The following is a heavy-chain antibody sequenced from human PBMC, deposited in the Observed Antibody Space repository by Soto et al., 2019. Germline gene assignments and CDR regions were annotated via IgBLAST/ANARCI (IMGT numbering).Heavy chain of an antibody. CDR3: TRETVAGITGLDY. CDR2: ISVSDAFI. J-gene: IGHJ4*02. Sequence: EVQLLESGGDLVQPGGSLRLSCAASGFSVGAFAVNWVRQAPGKGLEWVSGISVSDAFIYYADSVRGRFSISRDASENILYLQMNSLRVDDTALYYCTRETVAGITGLDYWGPGTLVTVSS. CDR1: GFSVGAFA. D-gene: IGHD1-20*01. V-gene: IGHV3-23*01.